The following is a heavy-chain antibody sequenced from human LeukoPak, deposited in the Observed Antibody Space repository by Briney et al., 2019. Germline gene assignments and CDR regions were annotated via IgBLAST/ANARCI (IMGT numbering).Heavy chain of an antibody. CDR1: GYTFTGYY. V-gene: IGHV1-2*02. CDR2: INPNSGGT. D-gene: IGHD4-17*01. CDR3: ARDDWDYDYGVYYYYMDV. Sequence: ASVKVSCKASGYTFTGYYMHWVRQAPGQGLEWMGWINPNSGGTNYAQKFQGRVTMTRDTSISTAYMELSRPRSDDTAVYYCARDDWDYDYGVYYYYMDVWGKGTTVTVSS. J-gene: IGHJ6*03.